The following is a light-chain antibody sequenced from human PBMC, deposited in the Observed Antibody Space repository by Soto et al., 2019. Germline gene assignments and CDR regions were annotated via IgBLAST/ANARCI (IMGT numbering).Light chain of an antibody. J-gene: IGKJ1*01. CDR3: QHYNSYSEA. V-gene: IGKV4-1*01. Sequence: DIVMTQSPDSLAVSLGYRSTINCNSSQSVIYSANNKNCLAWYQQKPGKAPKLLIYKASTLKSGVPSRFSGSGSGTEFTLTISSLQPDDFATYYCQHYNSYSEAFGQGTKVDI. CDR2: KAS. CDR1: QSVIYSANNKNC.